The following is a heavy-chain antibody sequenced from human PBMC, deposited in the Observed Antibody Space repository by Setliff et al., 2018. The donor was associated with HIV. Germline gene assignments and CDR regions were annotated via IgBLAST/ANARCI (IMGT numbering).Heavy chain of an antibody. CDR2: IYWNDNK. D-gene: IGHD2-8*02. CDR1: GFSLSATGVG. J-gene: IGHJ2*01. Sequence: SGPTLVNPTQTLTLTCTFSGFSLSATGVGVAWIRQPPGKALDWLALIYWNDNKLYSPSLNRRLTITKDTSKNQVKLTMANLDPVDTATFYCAHTFTDYWYFDVWGRGTLVTVSS. V-gene: IGHV2-5*01. CDR3: AHTFTDYWYFDV.